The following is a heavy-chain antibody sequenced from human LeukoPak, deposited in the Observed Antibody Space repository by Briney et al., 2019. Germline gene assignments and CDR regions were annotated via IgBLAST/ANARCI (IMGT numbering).Heavy chain of an antibody. D-gene: IGHD5-18*01. J-gene: IGHJ6*03. V-gene: IGHV4-38-2*02. CDR1: GYSISSGYY. CDR3: AREVVYSYGSNYMDV. Sequence: SETLSLTCTVSGYSISSGYYWGWIRQPPGKGLEWIGSIYHSGSTYYNPSLKSRVTISVDTSKNQFSLKLSSVTAADTAVYYCAREVVYSYGSNYMDVWGKGTTVTISS. CDR2: IYHSGST.